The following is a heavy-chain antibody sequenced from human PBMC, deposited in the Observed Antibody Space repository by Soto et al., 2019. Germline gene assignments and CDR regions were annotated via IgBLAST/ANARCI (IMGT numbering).Heavy chain of an antibody. V-gene: IGHV5-10-1*01. Sequence: LGESLKISCTGFGYTFTTFWISWVRQMPGKGLEWMGRIGPRDSYVNYSPSFQGHVTISLDKSISTAYLQWGSLKASDTAMYYCARLFCSTTTCDSWFDPWGQGTLVTVSS. CDR3: ARLFCSTTTCDSWFDP. J-gene: IGHJ5*02. CDR2: IGPRDSYV. D-gene: IGHD2-2*01. CDR1: GYTFTTFW.